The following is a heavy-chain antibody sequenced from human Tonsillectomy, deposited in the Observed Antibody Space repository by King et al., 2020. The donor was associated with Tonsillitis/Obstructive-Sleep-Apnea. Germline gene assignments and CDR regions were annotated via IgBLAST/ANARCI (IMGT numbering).Heavy chain of an antibody. CDR3: ARSMIRGVITNWFDP. CDR1: GGSISNDGYY. D-gene: IGHD3-10*01. CDR2: ISDSGST. Sequence: QLQESGPGLVKPSQTLSLTCTVSGGSISNDGYYWTWIRQHPGKGLEWIGYISDSGSTYYNPSLKSRVTFSVDTSKNQISLKLTSATAADTAVYYCARSMIRGVITNWFDPWGQGTLVTISS. J-gene: IGHJ5*02. V-gene: IGHV4-31*03.